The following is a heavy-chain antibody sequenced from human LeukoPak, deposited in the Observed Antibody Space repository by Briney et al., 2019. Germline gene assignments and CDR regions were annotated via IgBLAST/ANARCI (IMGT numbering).Heavy chain of an antibody. CDR3: ARDLGGYIDY. V-gene: IGHV3-53*01. J-gene: IGHJ4*02. Sequence: GGSLRLSCAVSGFTVSSNYMSWVRQAPGKGLGWVSVIYSGGSTYYADSVKGRFTISRDNSKNTLYLQMDSLRAGDTAVYYCARDLGGYIDYWGQGTLVSVSS. D-gene: IGHD6-13*01. CDR2: IYSGGST. CDR1: GFTVSSNY.